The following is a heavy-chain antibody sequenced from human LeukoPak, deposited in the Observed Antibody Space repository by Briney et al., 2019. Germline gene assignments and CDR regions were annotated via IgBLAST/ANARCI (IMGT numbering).Heavy chain of an antibody. Sequence: PSETLSLTCTVSGYSISSANYWSWIRQPAGKGLEWIGRIYTSGSTNYNPSLKSRVTISVDTSKNQFSLKLSSVTAADTAVYYCARIPSYYYYMDVWGKGTTVTVSS. J-gene: IGHJ6*03. V-gene: IGHV4-61*02. CDR3: ARIPSYYYYMDV. CDR2: IYTSGST. CDR1: GYSISSANY.